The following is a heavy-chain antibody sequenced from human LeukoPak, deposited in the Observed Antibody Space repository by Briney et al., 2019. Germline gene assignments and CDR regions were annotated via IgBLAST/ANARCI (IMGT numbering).Heavy chain of an antibody. Sequence: APVKVSCKASGYTFTSYYMHWVRQAPGQGLEWMGIINPSGGSTSYAQKFQGRVTMTRDTSTSTVYMELSSLRSEDTAVYYCATSRATVTTPNYYYYGMDVWGQGTTVTVSS. CDR3: ATSRATVTTPNYYYYGMDV. V-gene: IGHV1-46*01. D-gene: IGHD4-17*01. J-gene: IGHJ6*02. CDR1: GYTFTSYY. CDR2: INPSGGST.